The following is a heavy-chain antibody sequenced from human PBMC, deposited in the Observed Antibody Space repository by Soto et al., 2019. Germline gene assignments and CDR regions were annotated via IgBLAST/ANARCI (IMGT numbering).Heavy chain of an antibody. V-gene: IGHV1-18*01. J-gene: IGHJ6*02. CDR2: ISAYNGNT. Sequence: QVQLVQSGAEVKKPGASVKVSCKASGYTFTSYGISWVRQAPGQGLEWMGWISAYNGNTNYAQKLQGRVTMTTDTSTSTADMERRSLRSDDTAVYYCAREPQWSGGGWYFHYGMDVWGQGTTVTVSS. CDR1: GYTFTSYG. D-gene: IGHD3-10*02. CDR3: AREPQWSGGGWYFHYGMDV.